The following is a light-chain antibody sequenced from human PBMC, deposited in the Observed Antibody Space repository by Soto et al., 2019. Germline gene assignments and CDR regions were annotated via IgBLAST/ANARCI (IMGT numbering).Light chain of an antibody. CDR2: DDS. CDR1: NIVGKS. V-gene: IGLV3-21*02. CDR3: QVWDDRHQEVV. Sequence: SYELTQAPSVSVAPGQTATIICAGHNIVGKSVHWYQQKPGQAPVLVVHDDSDRPSGIPERFSGSNSGNTATLTVSRAEDGDEGDYYCQVWDDRHQEVVFGGGTQLTVL. J-gene: IGLJ2*01.